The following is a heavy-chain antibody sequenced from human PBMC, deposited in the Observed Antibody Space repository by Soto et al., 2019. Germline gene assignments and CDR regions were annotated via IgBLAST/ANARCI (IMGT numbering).Heavy chain of an antibody. CDR2: ISWNSGSI. Sequence: EVQLVESGGGLVQPGRSLRLSCAASGFTFDDYAMHWVRQAPGKGLEWVSGISWNSGSIGYADSVKGRFTISRDNAKNSLYLQMNSLRAEDTALYYCAKDRSSSGLYFDYWGQGTLVTVSS. CDR1: GFTFDDYA. J-gene: IGHJ4*02. CDR3: AKDRSSSGLYFDY. V-gene: IGHV3-9*01. D-gene: IGHD3-22*01.